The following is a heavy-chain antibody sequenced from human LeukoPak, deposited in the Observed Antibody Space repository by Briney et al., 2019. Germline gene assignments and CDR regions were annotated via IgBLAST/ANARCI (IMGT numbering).Heavy chain of an antibody. CDR3: AGDCINGVCYDA. V-gene: IGHV3-21*01. Sequence: PGGSLRLSCAASGFTFSSYSMNWVRQAPGKGLEWVSSITSSSSYIYYADSVKGRFTISRDNAKNSLYLQMNSLRAEDTAVYYCAGDCINGVCYDAWGQGTLVTVSS. D-gene: IGHD2-8*01. CDR1: GFTFSSYS. J-gene: IGHJ5*02. CDR2: ITSSSSYI.